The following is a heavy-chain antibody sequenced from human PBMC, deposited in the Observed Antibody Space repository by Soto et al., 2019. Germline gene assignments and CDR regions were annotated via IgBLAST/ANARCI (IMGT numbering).Heavy chain of an antibody. CDR3: ARLLGSGIVVVPAARTSYYGMDV. CDR1: GYSFTSYW. V-gene: IGHV5-51*01. D-gene: IGHD2-2*01. Sequence: PGESLKISCNGSGYSFTSYWICWVRQMPGKGLEWMGIIYPGDSDTRYSPSFQGQVTISADKSISTAYLQWSSLKASDTAMYYCARLLGSGIVVVPAARTSYYGMDVWGQGTTVTVSS. CDR2: IYPGDSDT. J-gene: IGHJ6*02.